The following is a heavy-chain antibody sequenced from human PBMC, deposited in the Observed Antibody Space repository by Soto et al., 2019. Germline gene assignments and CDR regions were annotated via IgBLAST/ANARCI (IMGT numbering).Heavy chain of an antibody. J-gene: IGHJ2*01. V-gene: IGHV3-21*01. CDR3: ARGVAARHWYFDL. Sequence: EVQLVESGGGLVKPGGSLRLSCAASGFTFSSYSMNWVRQAPGKGLEWVSSISSSSSYIYYADSVKGRFTISRDNAKNSLHLQMNSRRAEDTAVYYCARGVAARHWYFDLWGRGTLVTVSS. CDR1: GFTFSSYS. D-gene: IGHD6-6*01. CDR2: ISSSSSYI.